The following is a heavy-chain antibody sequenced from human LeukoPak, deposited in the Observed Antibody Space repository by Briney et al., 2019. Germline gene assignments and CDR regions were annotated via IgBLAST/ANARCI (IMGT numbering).Heavy chain of an antibody. CDR2: MNPNSGNT. CDR1: GYTFTSYD. Sequence: GASVKVSCKASGYTFTSYDINWVRQATGQGLEWMGWMNPNSGNTGYAQKFQGRVTITRNTSISTAYMELSSLRSEDTAVYYCARARSITMVRGVIITLGYWGQGTLVTVSS. CDR3: ARARSITMVRGVIITLGY. V-gene: IGHV1-8*03. J-gene: IGHJ4*02. D-gene: IGHD3-10*01.